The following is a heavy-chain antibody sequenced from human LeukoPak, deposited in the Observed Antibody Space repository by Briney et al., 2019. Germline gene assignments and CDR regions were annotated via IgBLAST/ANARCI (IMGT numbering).Heavy chain of an antibody. J-gene: IGHJ3*02. CDR3: ARHNDPGHAFDI. CDR2: IYYSSST. D-gene: IGHD1-1*01. V-gene: IGHV4-39*01. CDR1: GGSISASGHY. Sequence: PSETLSPTCTVSGGSISASGHYWGWIRQPPGKGLEWIGSIYYSSSTYYNPSLRSRVTISLDTSKSQFSLKVNSVTAADTAVYYCARHNDPGHAFDIWGQGTMVTVSS.